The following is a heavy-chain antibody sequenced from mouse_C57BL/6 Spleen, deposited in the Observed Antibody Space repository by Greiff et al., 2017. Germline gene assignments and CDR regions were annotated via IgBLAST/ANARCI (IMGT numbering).Heavy chain of an antibody. CDR2: IDPETGGT. D-gene: IGHD1-1*01. Sequence: SGAELVRPGASVTLSCKASGYTFTDYEMHWVKQTPVHGLEWIGAIDPETGGTAYNQKFKGKAILTADKSSSTAYMELRSLTSEDSAVYYCTRSSGSGGAWFAYWGQGTLVTVSA. V-gene: IGHV1-15*01. CDR1: GYTFTDYE. J-gene: IGHJ3*01. CDR3: TRSSGSGGAWFAY.